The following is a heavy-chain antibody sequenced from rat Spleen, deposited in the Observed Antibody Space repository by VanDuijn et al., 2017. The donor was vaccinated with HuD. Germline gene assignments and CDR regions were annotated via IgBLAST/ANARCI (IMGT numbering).Heavy chain of an antibody. J-gene: IGHJ4*01. CDR2: ISYEGSST. D-gene: IGHD1-10*01. V-gene: IGHV5-22*01. Sequence: EVQLVESGGGLVQPGRSLKLSCVASGFTFNNYWMTWVRQAPKKGLEWVASISYEGSSTYYGESVKGQFTISRDNAKSTLYLQMNSLRSEDTATYYCTRPHNYRYVMDTWGQGTSVTVSS. CDR1: GFTFNNYW. CDR3: TRPHNYRYVMDT.